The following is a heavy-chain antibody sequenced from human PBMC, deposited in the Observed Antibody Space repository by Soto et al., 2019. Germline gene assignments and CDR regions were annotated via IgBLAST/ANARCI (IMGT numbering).Heavy chain of an antibody. D-gene: IGHD2-15*01. J-gene: IGHJ4*02. CDR1: GGTVSNSA. CDR2: IIPIFGPA. CDR3: GRRSSWTKVEY. Sequence: QVQLVQSGAEVRKHGSSVKVSCKDSGGTVSNSAISWLRQAPGQGLEWMGGIIPIFGPAVYARKFRGRVTITADESTSTAYVELGAVGSEGTAVYYWGRRSSWTKVEYWGQGALVTVS. V-gene: IGHV1-69*01.